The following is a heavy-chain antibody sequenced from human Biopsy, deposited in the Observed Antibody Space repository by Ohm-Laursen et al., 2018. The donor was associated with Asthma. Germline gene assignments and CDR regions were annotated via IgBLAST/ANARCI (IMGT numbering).Heavy chain of an antibody. Sequence: LSLTCAASGFTFSNYGMHWVRQAPGKGLDWVAVISFDGSNKNYTDSVKGRFTISRDNAKNSLYLQMNSLRAEDTAVYYCARDGPELPTELDYWGPGTLATVSS. CDR3: ARDGPELPTELDY. CDR1: GFTFSNYG. J-gene: IGHJ4*02. D-gene: IGHD1-14*01. V-gene: IGHV3-30*03. CDR2: ISFDGSNK.